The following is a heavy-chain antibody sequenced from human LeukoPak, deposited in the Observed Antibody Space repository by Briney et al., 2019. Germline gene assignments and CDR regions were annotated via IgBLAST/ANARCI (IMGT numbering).Heavy chain of an antibody. J-gene: IGHJ4*02. Sequence: GGSLPISCQGSGVTFTSNWIGWVRHLPGKGLEWMGIIYPADSDTRYSPSCQGPLTISADKSISPAYLPCSSLQTPDPAMYLRARHPAYDSSGYYYWWGEGTLVTVSS. CDR3: ARHPAYDSSGYYYW. CDR2: IYPADSDT. V-gene: IGHV5-51*01. CDR1: GVTFTSNW. D-gene: IGHD3-22*01.